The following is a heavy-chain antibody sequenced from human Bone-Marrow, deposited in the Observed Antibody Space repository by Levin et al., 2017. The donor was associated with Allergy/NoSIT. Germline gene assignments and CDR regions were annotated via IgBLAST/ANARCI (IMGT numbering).Heavy chain of an antibody. D-gene: IGHD2-2*01. CDR1: GFTFSSYG. V-gene: IGHV3-30*18. CDR2: KSYDGSNK. CDR3: AKDGGRCSSTSCYSDYDYYMDV. J-gene: IGHJ6*03. Sequence: GESLKISCAASGFTFSSYGMHWVRQAPGKGLEWVAVKSYDGSNKYYADSVKGRFTISRDNSKNTLYLQMNSLRAEDTAVYYCAKDGGRCSSTSCYSDYDYYMDVWGKGTTVTVSS.